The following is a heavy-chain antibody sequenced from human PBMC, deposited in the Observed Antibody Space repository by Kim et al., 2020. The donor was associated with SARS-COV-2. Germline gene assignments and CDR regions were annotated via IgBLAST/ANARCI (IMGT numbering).Heavy chain of an antibody. D-gene: IGHD3-10*01. CDR2: ISSSSSTI. CDR3: ARDLDDYYYGSGSYGH. Sequence: GGSLRLSCAASGFTFSSYSMNWVRQAPGKGLEWVSYISSSSSTIYYADSVKGRFTISRDNAKNSLYLQMNSLRDEDTTVYYCARDLDDYYYGSGSYGHWGQGTLVTVSS. CDR1: GFTFSSYS. J-gene: IGHJ4*02. V-gene: IGHV3-48*02.